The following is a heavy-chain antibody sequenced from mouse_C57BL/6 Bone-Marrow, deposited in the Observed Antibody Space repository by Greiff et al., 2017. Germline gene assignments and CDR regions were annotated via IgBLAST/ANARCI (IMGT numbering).Heavy chain of an antibody. Sequence: EVQLQESGPGLVKPSQSLSLTCSVTGYSITSGYYWNWIRQFPGNKLEWMGYISYDGSNNYNPSLKNRISITRDTSKNQFFLKLNSVTTEDTATYYCARDYYGSSYDWFAYWGQGTLVTVSA. J-gene: IGHJ3*01. CDR3: ARDYYGSSYDWFAY. CDR1: GYSITSGYY. V-gene: IGHV3-6*01. D-gene: IGHD1-1*01. CDR2: ISYDGSN.